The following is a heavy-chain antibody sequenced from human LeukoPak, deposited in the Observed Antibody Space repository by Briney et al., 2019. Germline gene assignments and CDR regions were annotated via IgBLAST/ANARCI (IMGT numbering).Heavy chain of an antibody. CDR3: ARRSGSGWYEVY. CDR2: ISVHNGNT. D-gene: IGHD6-19*01. Sequence: ASVKVSCKASGYTFTNYGISWVRQAPGQGFEWMGWISVHNGNTNYAQKLQGRVTMTTDTSTSTAYMELRSLRSDDTAVYYCARRSGSGWYEVYWGQGTLVTVSS. CDR1: GYTFTNYG. V-gene: IGHV1-18*01. J-gene: IGHJ4*02.